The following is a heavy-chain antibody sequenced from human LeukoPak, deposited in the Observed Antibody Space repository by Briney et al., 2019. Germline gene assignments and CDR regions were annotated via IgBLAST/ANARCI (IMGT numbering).Heavy chain of an antibody. J-gene: IGHJ4*02. CDR1: GFTFTTYW. D-gene: IGHD1-26*01. CDR3: ARGSSGSYFLFIDY. CDR2: IKQGGSER. V-gene: IGHV3-7*01. Sequence: GGSLRLSCAPSGFTFTTYWMGWVRQSPVKGLEWVASIKQGGSERHYVDSVKGRFTISRDNAQNSLYLQMNSLRAEDTAVYYCARGSSGSYFLFIDYWGQGTLVTVSS.